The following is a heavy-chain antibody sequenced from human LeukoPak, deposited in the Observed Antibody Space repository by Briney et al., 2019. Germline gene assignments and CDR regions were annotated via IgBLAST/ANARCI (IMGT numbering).Heavy chain of an antibody. V-gene: IGHV1-69*13. CDR3: ARFYYGSGSYYNKEFDY. J-gene: IGHJ4*02. CDR2: IIPIFGTA. CDR1: GGTFSSYA. Sequence: ASVKVSCKASGGTFSSYAISWVRQAPGQGLEWMGGIIPIFGTANYAQKFQGRVTITADESTSTAYMELSSLRSEDTAVYYCARFYYGSGSYYNKEFDYWGQGTLVTVSS. D-gene: IGHD3-10*01.